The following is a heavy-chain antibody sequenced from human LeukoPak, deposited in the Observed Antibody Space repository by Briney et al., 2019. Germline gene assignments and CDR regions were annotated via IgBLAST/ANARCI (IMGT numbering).Heavy chain of an antibody. CDR3: AKDRCSNGIGCYYYYMDV. J-gene: IGHJ6*03. Sequence: GGSLRLSCAASGFTFDDCGMSWVRQAPGKGLEWVSGINWNGGSTGYADSVKGRFSISRDSSKNILYLQMNSLRAEDTAVYYCAKDRCSNGIGCYYYYMDVWGKGTTVTISS. D-gene: IGHD2-8*01. CDR2: INWNGGST. V-gene: IGHV3-20*04. CDR1: GFTFDDCG.